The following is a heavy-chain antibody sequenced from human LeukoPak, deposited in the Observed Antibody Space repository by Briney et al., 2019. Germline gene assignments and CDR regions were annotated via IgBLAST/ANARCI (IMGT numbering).Heavy chain of an antibody. J-gene: IGHJ5*02. D-gene: IGHD3-9*01. V-gene: IGHV5-51*01. CDR1: GYSFTSYW. CDR3: ARPHFDWFGGVSWFDP. Sequence: GESLKISCKGSGYSFTSYWIGWVRQMPRKGLEWMGIIYPGDSDTRYSPSFQGQVTISADKSISTAYLQWSSLKASDTAMYYCARPHFDWFGGVSWFDPWGQGTLVTVSS. CDR2: IYPGDSDT.